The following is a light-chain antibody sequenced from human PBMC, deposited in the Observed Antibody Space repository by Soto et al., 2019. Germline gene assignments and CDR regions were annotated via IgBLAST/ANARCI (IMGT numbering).Light chain of an antibody. Sequence: EIVLTQSPGTLSLSPGERATLSCRASQSVSSSYLAWYQQKPGQAPRLLIYGASSRATGIPDRFSGSGSGTDFTLTISILEPEYFAVYYCQQYGSSPSFGGGTKVEIK. V-gene: IGKV3-20*01. CDR1: QSVSSSY. CDR3: QQYGSSPS. J-gene: IGKJ4*01. CDR2: GAS.